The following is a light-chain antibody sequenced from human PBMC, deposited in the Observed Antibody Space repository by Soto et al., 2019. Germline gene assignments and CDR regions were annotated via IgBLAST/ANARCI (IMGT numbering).Light chain of an antibody. V-gene: IGLV2-14*01. CDR1: ISDIGAYNF. J-gene: IGLJ1*01. CDR3: SSYTTSSTFV. Sequence: QSVLTQPASVSGSPGQSITISCTGTISDIGAYNFVSWYQQHPGKVPILMIYHVTDRPSGVSNRFSASKSGNTASLTISGLQAEDEADYYCSSYTTSSTFVFGTGTKVTVL. CDR2: HVT.